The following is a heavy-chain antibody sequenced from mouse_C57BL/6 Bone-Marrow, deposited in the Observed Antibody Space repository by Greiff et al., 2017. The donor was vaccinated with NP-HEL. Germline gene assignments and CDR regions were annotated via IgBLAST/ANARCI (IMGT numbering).Heavy chain of an antibody. V-gene: IGHV6-6*01. CDR1: GFTFSDAW. J-gene: IGHJ2*01. D-gene: IGHD1-1*01. CDR3: TRRDYYGSSYRDY. Sequence: EVMLVESGGGLVQPGGSMKLSCAASGFTFSDAWMDWVRQSPEKGLEWVAEIRNKANNHATYYAESVKGRFTISRDDSKSSVYLQMNSVRAEDTGIYYCTRRDYYGSSYRDYWGKGTTLTVSS. CDR2: IRNKANNHAT.